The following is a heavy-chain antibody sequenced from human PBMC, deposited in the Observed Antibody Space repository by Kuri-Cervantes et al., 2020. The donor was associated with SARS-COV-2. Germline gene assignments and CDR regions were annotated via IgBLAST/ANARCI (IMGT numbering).Heavy chain of an antibody. D-gene: IGHD6-6*01. CDR3: ARAVAAHPNYYYYYMDV. J-gene: IGHJ6*03. CDR1: GYTFTSYG. Sequence: ASVKVSCKASGYTFTSYGISWVRQAPGQGLEWMGWISAYNGNTNYAQKLQGRVTMTTDTSTRTAYMELRSLRSDDTAVYYCARAVAAHPNYYYYYMDVWGKGTTVTVSS. CDR2: ISAYNGNT. V-gene: IGHV1-18*04.